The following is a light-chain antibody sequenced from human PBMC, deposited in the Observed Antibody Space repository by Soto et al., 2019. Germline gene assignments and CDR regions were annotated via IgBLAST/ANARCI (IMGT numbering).Light chain of an antibody. CDR3: TSFTSTSTYV. Sequence: QSALTQPASVSGSPGQSITISCTGTSSDVGGCNCVSWYQQHPGKAPKLMLYEVNNRPPGVSNRFSGSKSDNTASLTISGLQADDEADYYCTSFTSTSTYVFGPGTKVTVL. CDR1: SSDVGGCNC. V-gene: IGLV2-14*01. CDR2: EVN. J-gene: IGLJ1*01.